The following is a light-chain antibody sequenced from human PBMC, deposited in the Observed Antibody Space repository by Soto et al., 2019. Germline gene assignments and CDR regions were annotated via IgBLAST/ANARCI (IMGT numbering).Light chain of an antibody. CDR3: QQYYSPPYT. V-gene: IGKV4-1*01. Sequence: DIVMTQSPDSLAVSLGERATINCKSSQTILYSSNNKNQLAWYQQKPGQPPKLLFYWASTRESGVPDRFSGSEYGTDFTLTISSLQAEDVAVYYCQQYYSPPYTFGQGTQLEI. J-gene: IGKJ2*01. CDR2: WAS. CDR1: QTILYSSNNKNQ.